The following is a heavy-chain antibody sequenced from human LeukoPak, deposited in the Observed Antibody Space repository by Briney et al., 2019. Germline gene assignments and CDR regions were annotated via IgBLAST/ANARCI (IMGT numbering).Heavy chain of an antibody. Sequence: GGSLRFSCAASGFTFSSYSMNWVRQAPGKGLEWVSYISSSSSTIYYADSVKGRFTISRDNAKNSLYLQMNSLRAEDTAVYYCARMTGYCSSTSCYTFDYWGQGTLVTVSS. CDR2: ISSSSSTI. CDR1: GFTFSSYS. V-gene: IGHV3-48*01. J-gene: IGHJ4*02. D-gene: IGHD2-2*01. CDR3: ARMTGYCSSTSCYTFDY.